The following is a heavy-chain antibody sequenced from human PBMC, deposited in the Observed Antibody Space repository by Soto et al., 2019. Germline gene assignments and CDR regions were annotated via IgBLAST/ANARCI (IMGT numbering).Heavy chain of an antibody. V-gene: IGHV3-74*01. CDR1: GFTFSTYL. CDR2: INSDGSST. Sequence: GGSLRLSCAASGFTFSTYLMHWVRQAPGKGLVWVSYINSDGSSTNYADSVKGRFTISRDNAKNTLYLQMNSLRVDDTAVYYCARNWGSDYWGQGTLVTVSS. D-gene: IGHD7-27*01. J-gene: IGHJ4*02. CDR3: ARNWGSDY.